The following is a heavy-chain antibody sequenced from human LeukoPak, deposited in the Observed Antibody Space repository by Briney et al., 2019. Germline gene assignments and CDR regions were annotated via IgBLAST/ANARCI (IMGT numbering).Heavy chain of an antibody. CDR2: ISSSSSYI. CDR3: ARDPPLRLGELSWGGYDY. J-gene: IGHJ4*02. D-gene: IGHD3-16*02. V-gene: IGHV3-21*01. CDR1: GFTFSSHS. Sequence: GGSLRLSCVASGFTFSSHSMNWVRQAPGKGLEWVSSISSSSSYIYYADSVKGRFTISRDNAKNSLYLQMNSLRAEDTAVYYCARDPPLRLGELSWGGYDYWGQGTLVTVSS.